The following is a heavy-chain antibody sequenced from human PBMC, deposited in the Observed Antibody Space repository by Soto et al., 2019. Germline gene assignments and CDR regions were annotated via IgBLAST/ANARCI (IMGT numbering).Heavy chain of an antibody. J-gene: IGHJ5*02. CDR3: ARHHYYGSGSYYNEGWFDP. D-gene: IGHD3-10*01. V-gene: IGHV3-11*06. CDR2: ISSSSSYT. Sequence: GSLRLSCAASGFTFSDYYMSWIRQAPGKGLEWVSYISSSSSYTNYADSVKGRFTISRDNAKNSLYLQMNSLRAEDTAVYYCARHHYYGSGSYYNEGWFDPWGQGTLVTVSS. CDR1: GFTFSDYY.